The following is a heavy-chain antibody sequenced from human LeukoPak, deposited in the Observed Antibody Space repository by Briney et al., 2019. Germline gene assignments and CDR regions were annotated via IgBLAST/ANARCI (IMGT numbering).Heavy chain of an antibody. CDR1: GASITSSTYY. V-gene: IGHV4-39*01. CDR2: IYYSGST. J-gene: IGHJ4*02. CDR3: ARTNYHDSSGTIDY. Sequence: PSETLSLTCTVSGASITSSTYYWAWIRQPPGKGLEWIGNIYYSGSTYYNPSLKSRVTISVDTSKNQFSLRLSSVTAADTAVYYCARTNYHDSSGTIDYWGQGTLVTVSS. D-gene: IGHD3-22*01.